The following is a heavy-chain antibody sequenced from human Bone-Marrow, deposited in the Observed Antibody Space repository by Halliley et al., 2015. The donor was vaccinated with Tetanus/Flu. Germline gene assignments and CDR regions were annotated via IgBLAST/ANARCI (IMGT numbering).Heavy chain of an antibody. Sequence: IYHRGSRKYNPPLKGRVPISVDKSKNQFSLKWSSVTAADTAVYYCATAKDVACWSGSCYSFYVNWGQGTLVTVSS. CDR3: ATAKDVACWSGSCYSFYVN. CDR2: IYHRGSR. D-gene: IGHD2-15*01. V-gene: IGHV4-4*02. J-gene: IGHJ4*02.